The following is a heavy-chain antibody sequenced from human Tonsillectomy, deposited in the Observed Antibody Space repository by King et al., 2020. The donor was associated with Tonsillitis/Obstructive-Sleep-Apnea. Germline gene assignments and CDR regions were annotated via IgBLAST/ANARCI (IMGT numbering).Heavy chain of an antibody. Sequence: QLVESGPEVKKPGTSVKVSCKASGFTFTSSAVQWVRQARGQRLEWIGWIVVGSGNTNYAQKFQERVTITRDMSTSTAYMELSSLRSEDTAVYYCAALGQYSSGWYRGYWGQGTLVTVSS. V-gene: IGHV1-58*01. D-gene: IGHD6-19*01. CDR2: IVVGSGNT. CDR1: GFTFTSSA. CDR3: AALGQYSSGWYRGY. J-gene: IGHJ4*02.